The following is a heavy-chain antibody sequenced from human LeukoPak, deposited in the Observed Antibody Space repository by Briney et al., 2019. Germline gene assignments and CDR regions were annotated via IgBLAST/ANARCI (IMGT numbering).Heavy chain of an antibody. Sequence: SETLSLTCAVYGGSFSGYYWSWIRQPPGKGLEWIGEINHSGSTNYNPSLKTRITISVDTSKNQFSLKLSSVTAADTAVYYCAREGGGFDYWGQGTLVTVSS. CDR1: GGSFSGYY. J-gene: IGHJ4*02. CDR3: AREGGGFDY. D-gene: IGHD3-16*01. V-gene: IGHV4-34*01. CDR2: INHSGST.